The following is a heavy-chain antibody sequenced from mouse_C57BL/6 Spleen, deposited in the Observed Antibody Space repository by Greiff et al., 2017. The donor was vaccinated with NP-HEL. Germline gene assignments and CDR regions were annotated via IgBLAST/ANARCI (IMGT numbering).Heavy chain of an antibody. Sequence: VQLQQSGAELVKPGASVKISCKASGYAFSSYWMNWVKQRPGKGLEWIGQIYPGDGDTNYNGKFKGKATLTADKSSSTAYMQLSSLTSEDSAVYFCARMAHYYAMDYWGQGTSVTVSS. J-gene: IGHJ4*01. CDR1: GYAFSSYW. CDR3: ARMAHYYAMDY. V-gene: IGHV1-80*01. CDR2: IYPGDGDT.